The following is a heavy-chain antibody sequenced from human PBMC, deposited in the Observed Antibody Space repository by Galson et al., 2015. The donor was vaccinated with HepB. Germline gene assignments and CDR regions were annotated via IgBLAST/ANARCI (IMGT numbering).Heavy chain of an antibody. CDR1: GFTFGTYA. CDR2: ISHDGITQ. V-gene: IGHV3-30*04. D-gene: IGHD3-10*01. J-gene: IGHJ4*02. CDR3: ARGTALTAGIDC. Sequence: SLRLSCAASGFTFGTYAMHWVRQAPGKGLEWMAVISHDGITQYYADSVKGRFTISRDNSKNTLYVQTNSLRVEDTAVYFCARGTALTAGIDCRGQGTLVTVSS.